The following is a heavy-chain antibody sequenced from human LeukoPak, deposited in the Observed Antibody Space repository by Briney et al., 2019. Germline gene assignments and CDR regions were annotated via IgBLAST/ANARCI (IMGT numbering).Heavy chain of an antibody. Sequence: VASVKVSCKASGYTFTSYGISWERQAPGQGLEWMGWISAYNGNTNYGQKLQGRVTMTTDTSTSTAYMELRSLRSDDTAVYYCARDAGGYYYYGMDVWGQGTTVTVSS. D-gene: IGHD2-15*01. CDR2: ISAYNGNT. J-gene: IGHJ6*02. CDR3: ARDAGGYYYYGMDV. V-gene: IGHV1-18*01. CDR1: GYTFTSYG.